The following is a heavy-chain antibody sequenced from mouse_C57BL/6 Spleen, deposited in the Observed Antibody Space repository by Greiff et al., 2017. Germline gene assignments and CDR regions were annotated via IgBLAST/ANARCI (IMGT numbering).Heavy chain of an antibody. CDR2: IDPSDSET. J-gene: IGHJ1*03. Sequence: QVHVKQPGAELVRPGSSVKLSCKASGYTFTSYWMHWVKQRPIQGLEWIGNIDPSDSETHYNQKFKDKATLTVDKSSSTAYMQLSSLTSEDSAVYYCARGPITTVDYWYFDVWGTGTTVTVSS. CDR1: GYTFTSYW. V-gene: IGHV1-52*01. D-gene: IGHD1-1*01. CDR3: ARGPITTVDYWYFDV.